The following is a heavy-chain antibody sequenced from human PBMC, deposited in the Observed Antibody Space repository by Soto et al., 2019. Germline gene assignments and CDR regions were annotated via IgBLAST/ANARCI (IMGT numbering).Heavy chain of an antibody. Sequence: GGSLRLSCVASGFTFSTYAMSWVRQAPGKGLEWVSAISGSGNAIYYADSVKGRVTISRDNSRNTLYLQLNSLRAEDTALYYCAKRLGEYIFRSGYRNWGQGTLVTVSS. J-gene: IGHJ4*02. D-gene: IGHD5-12*01. V-gene: IGHV3-23*01. CDR3: AKRLGEYIFRSGYRN. CDR1: GFTFSTYA. CDR2: ISGSGNAI.